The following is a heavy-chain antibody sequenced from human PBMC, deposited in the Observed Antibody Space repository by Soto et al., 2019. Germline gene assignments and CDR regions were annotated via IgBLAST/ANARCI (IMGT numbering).Heavy chain of an antibody. V-gene: IGHV1-2*02. J-gene: IGHJ6*02. CDR1: GYSFSDYF. Sequence: ASVKVSCKPSGYSFSDYFIQWVRQAPGQGLEWVAWINPKTAATNYAKKFQGRVSVTWDTSSTTAYMELTSLRPDGTAAYYCARIKWGLNYYNGMDVWGQGTTVTVSS. D-gene: IGHD1-26*01. CDR2: INPKTAAT. CDR3: ARIKWGLNYYNGMDV.